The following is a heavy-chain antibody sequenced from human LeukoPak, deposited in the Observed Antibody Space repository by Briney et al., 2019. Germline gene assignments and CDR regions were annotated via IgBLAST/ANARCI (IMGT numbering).Heavy chain of an antibody. CDR2: IYTSGST. J-gene: IGHJ4*02. CDR3: ARETGSGSYYKGGLFDY. D-gene: IGHD3-10*01. Sequence: KPSQTLSLTCTVSGGSISSGSYYWRWIRKPAGKGLEWIESIYTSGSTNYNPSLKSRVTISVDTSKNQFSLKLISVTAADTAVYYCARETGSGSYYKGGLFDYWGQGTLVTVSS. V-gene: IGHV4-61*02. CDR1: GGSISSGSYY.